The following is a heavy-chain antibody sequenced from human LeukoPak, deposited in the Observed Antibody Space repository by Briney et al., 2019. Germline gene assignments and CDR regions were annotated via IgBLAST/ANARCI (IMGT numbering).Heavy chain of an antibody. CDR1: GYTFTGYY. D-gene: IGHD3-22*01. CDR2: INPNSGGT. CDR3: ARDLGYYDSSGYYYYYMDV. J-gene: IGHJ6*03. Sequence: ASVKVSCKASGYTFTGYYMHWVRQAPGQGLEWMGRINPNSGGTNYAQKFQGRVTMTRDTSISTAYMELSRLRSDDTAVYYCARDLGYYDSSGYYYYYMDVWGKGTTVTVSS. V-gene: IGHV1-2*06.